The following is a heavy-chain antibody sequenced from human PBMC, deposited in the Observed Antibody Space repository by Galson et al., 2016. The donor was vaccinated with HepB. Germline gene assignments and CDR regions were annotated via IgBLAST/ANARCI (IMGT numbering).Heavy chain of an antibody. V-gene: IGHV3-21*01. Sequence: SCAASGFTFSSYTMNWVRRSPGKGLEWVSSISSSSTYIHYEDSVKGRFTISRDNAKNSLYLQMNSLRAEDTAVYYCARDTEDYRMDYWGQGTLVTVSS. D-gene: IGHD4-11*01. J-gene: IGHJ4*02. CDR2: ISSSSTYI. CDR3: ARDTEDYRMDY. CDR1: GFTFSSYT.